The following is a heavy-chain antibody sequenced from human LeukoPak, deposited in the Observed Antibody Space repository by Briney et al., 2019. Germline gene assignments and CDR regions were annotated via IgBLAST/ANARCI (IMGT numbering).Heavy chain of an antibody. V-gene: IGHV4-31*03. CDR3: ARSWFGELSHFNY. J-gene: IGHJ4*02. D-gene: IGHD3-10*01. CDR2: IYYSGYT. Sequence: PSQTLSLTCTFSGGSITSGGYYWSWIRQHPGKGLEWIGHIYYSGYTYYNPSLKSRVTMSVDTSKNQFSLKLSSVTAADTAVYYCARSWFGELSHFNYWGQGTLVRVSS. CDR1: GGSITSGGYY.